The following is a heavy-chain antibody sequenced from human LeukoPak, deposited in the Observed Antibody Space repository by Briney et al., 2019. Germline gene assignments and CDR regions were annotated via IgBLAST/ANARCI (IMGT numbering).Heavy chain of an antibody. Sequence: LGESLKISCKGSGYSFTSYWIGWVRQMPGKGLEWMGIIYPGDSDTRYSPSFQGQVTISADKSISTAYLQWSSLKASDTAMYYCARTQGYCSSTSCHPAGYYYYYYGMDVWGKGTTVTVSS. CDR3: ARTQGYCSSTSCHPAGYYYYYYGMDV. D-gene: IGHD2-2*01. CDR2: IYPGDSDT. J-gene: IGHJ6*04. V-gene: IGHV5-51*01. CDR1: GYSFTSYW.